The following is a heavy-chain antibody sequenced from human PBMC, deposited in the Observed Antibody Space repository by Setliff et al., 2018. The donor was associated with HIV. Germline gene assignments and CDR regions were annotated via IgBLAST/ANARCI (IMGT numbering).Heavy chain of an antibody. D-gene: IGHD2-21*02. Sequence: PSETLSLTCTVSGDSISSDFYWGWIRQPPGKGLEWIGSIYHSGNTYYMPSLQSRVTISVDTSKNQFSLNLNSVTAADTAVYYCARGQGCGGGCHYAFEMWGQGTMVTVS. J-gene: IGHJ3*02. CDR3: ARGQGCGGGCHYAFEM. CDR1: GDSISSDFY. CDR2: IYHSGNT. V-gene: IGHV4-38-2*02.